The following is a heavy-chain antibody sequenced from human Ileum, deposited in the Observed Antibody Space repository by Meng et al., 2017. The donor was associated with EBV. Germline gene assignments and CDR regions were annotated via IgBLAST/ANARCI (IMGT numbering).Heavy chain of an antibody. J-gene: IGHJ2*01. CDR2: IRDKANSYST. CDR1: GFTFSGLA. V-gene: IGHV3-73*02. CDR3: TTDWNHCPDF. D-gene: IGHD1-14*01. Sequence: VQVGGAGGCLVQPGGSLKLSWAASGFTFSGLAMHWVRRASGKGLEWVGRIRDKANSYSTEYAASVKGRFTISRDDSKNLLYLQMNSLKSEDTAVYYCTTDWNHCPDFWGRGTLVTVSS.